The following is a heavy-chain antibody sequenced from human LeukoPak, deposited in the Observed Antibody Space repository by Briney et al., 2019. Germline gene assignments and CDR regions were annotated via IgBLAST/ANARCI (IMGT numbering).Heavy chain of an antibody. CDR2: IKQDGSEK. J-gene: IGHJ6*03. CDR1: GFTFSSYW. V-gene: IGHV3-7*01. Sequence: HTGGSLRLSCEASGFTFSSYWMSWVRQAPGKGLEWVANIKQDGSEKKYLDSVKGRFTISRDNAKNSMYLQMNSLRAEDTAVYYCARGVDYYYYYMDVWGKGTTVTVSS. CDR3: ARGVDYYYYYMDV.